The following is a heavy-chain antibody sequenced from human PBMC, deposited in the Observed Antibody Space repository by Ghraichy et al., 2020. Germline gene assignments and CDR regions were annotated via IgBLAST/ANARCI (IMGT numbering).Heavy chain of an antibody. CDR2: ISTDGGRT. CDR3: ARDPYCSSTNCYTGSWFDP. Sequence: GGSLRLSCAASGFTFSSYWMHWVRQAPGKRLVWVSSISTDGGRTSYADSVKGRFTISRDNAKNTLYLQMNSLRAEDTAVYYCARDPYCSSTNCYTGSWFDPWGQGTLVTVSS. J-gene: IGHJ5*02. CDR1: GFTFSSYW. V-gene: IGHV3-74*01. D-gene: IGHD2-2*02.